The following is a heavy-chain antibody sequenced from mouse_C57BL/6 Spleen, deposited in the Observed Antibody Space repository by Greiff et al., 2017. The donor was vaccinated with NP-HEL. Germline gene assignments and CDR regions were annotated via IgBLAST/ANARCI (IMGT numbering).Heavy chain of an antibody. CDR1: GYTFTGYW. CDR3: AGSYYYGSSWGC. CDR2: ILPGSGST. V-gene: IGHV1-9*01. D-gene: IGHD1-1*01. Sequence: VQLQQSGADLMKPGASVRLSCKATGYTFTGYWIEWVKQRPGHGLEWIGEILPGSGSTNYNEEFKGKATFTADTSSNPAYIQLSGLATEDSSIYYCAGSYYYGSSWGCWGQGTTLTVSS. J-gene: IGHJ2*01.